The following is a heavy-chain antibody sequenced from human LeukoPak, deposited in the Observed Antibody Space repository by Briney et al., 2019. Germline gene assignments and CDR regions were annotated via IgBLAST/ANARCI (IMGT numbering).Heavy chain of an antibody. CDR1: GFTFSGFD. V-gene: IGHV3-48*03. CDR2: IVTSVKAI. Sequence: GGTLSLSCAASGFTFSGFDMNWVRQAPAPGLEWIAHIVTSVKAIHYADSEKARFPIPRHNARDSLSLQMDSLRVEDTAVYSCARDSVWFGDLLNWGQGALVIVST. D-gene: IGHD3-10*01. J-gene: IGHJ4*02. CDR3: ARDSVWFGDLLN.